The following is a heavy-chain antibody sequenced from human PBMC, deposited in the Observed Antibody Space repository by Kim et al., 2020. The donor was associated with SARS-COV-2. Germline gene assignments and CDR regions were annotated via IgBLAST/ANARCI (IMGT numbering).Heavy chain of an antibody. V-gene: IGHV4-39*02. Sequence: PSLKSRVTISVDTSKNQFSLKLSSVTAADTAVYYCARDSSDSSGYYTFDYWGQGTLVTVSS. CDR3: ARDSSDSSGYYTFDY. D-gene: IGHD3-22*01. J-gene: IGHJ4*02.